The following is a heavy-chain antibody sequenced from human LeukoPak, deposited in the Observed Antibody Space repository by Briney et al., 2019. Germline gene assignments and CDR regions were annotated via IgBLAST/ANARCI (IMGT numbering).Heavy chain of an antibody. CDR3: ARDTDYYGSGSYYIFDY. J-gene: IGHJ4*02. D-gene: IGHD3-10*01. CDR2: IIPIFGTA. CDR1: GGTFSSYA. V-gene: IGHV1-69*13. Sequence: ASVKVSCKASGGTFSSYAISWVRQAPGQGLEWMGGIIPIFGTANYAQKFQGRVTITADESTSTAYMELSSPRSEDTAVYYCARDTDYYGSGSYYIFDYWGQGTLVTVSS.